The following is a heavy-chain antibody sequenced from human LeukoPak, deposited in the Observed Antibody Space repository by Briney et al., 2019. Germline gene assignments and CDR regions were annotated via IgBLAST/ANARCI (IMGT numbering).Heavy chain of an antibody. V-gene: IGHV3-66*01. CDR3: AKVSPINPSGYLDY. Sequence: GGSLRLSCAASGFTVSSNYMNWVRQAPGKGLEWVSMIYPDGNTFYTNSVKGRFTISRDNSKNTLDLQMSSLRAEDTAVYYCAKVSPINPSGYLDYWGQGTLVTVSS. CDR2: IYPDGNT. D-gene: IGHD3-3*01. J-gene: IGHJ4*02. CDR1: GFTVSSNY.